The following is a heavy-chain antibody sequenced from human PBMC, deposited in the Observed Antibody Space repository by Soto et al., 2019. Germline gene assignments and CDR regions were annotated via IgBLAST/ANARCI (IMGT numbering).Heavy chain of an antibody. Sequence: PGGSLRLSCTASGFIFSSYSTSWVRQAPGKGLEWVSLISGSGTNTYYADSVRGRFTVSRDNSRSTLFLQMNSLRAEDTAIYYCARGRSQTSFSFEYWGQGTLVTVSS. CDR1: GFIFSSYS. V-gene: IGHV3-23*01. CDR3: ARGRSQTSFSFEY. J-gene: IGHJ4*02. CDR2: ISGSGTNT.